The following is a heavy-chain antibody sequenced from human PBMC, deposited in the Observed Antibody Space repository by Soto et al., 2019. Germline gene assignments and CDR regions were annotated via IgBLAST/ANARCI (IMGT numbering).Heavy chain of an antibody. J-gene: IGHJ3*02. D-gene: IGHD2-8*01. V-gene: IGHV3-74*01. CDR2: INSDGSST. CDR1: GFTLSSYW. Sequence: VQLVESGGGLVQPGGSLRLSCAASGFTLSSYWMHWVRQAPGKGLVWVSGINSDGSSTRYADSVKGRFTISRDNAKNTLYLQMNSLRVEDRAVYYCARGNAHAFDIWGQGTMVTVSS. CDR3: ARGNAHAFDI.